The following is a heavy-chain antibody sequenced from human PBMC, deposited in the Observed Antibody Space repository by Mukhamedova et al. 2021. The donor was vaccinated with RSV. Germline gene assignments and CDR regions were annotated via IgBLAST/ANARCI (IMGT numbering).Heavy chain of an antibody. V-gene: IGHV3-23*01. J-gene: IGHJ5*02. Sequence: APGKGLEWVSSVSESGFTIYYADSVKGRFTISRDNSMNTVYLHMSSLRAEDTAIYYCAKAQMESYELPFDPWGQGTLVTVPP. D-gene: IGHD3-3*01. CDR2: VSESGFTI. CDR3: AKAQMESYELPFDP.